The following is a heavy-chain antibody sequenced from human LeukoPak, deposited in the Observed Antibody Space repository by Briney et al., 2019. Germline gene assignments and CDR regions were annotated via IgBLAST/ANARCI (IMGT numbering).Heavy chain of an antibody. CDR1: GYTFTSYG. Sequence: GASVKVSCKASGYTFTSYGISWVRQAPGQGLEWMGGIIPIFGTANYAQKFQGRVTITADESTSTAYMELSSLRSEDTAVYYCASVVGATRPFDYWGQGTLVTVSS. CDR3: ASVVGATRPFDY. D-gene: IGHD1-26*01. V-gene: IGHV1-69*13. CDR2: IIPIFGTA. J-gene: IGHJ4*02.